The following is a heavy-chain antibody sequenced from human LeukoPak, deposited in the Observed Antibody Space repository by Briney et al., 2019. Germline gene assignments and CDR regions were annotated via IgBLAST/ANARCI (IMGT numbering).Heavy chain of an antibody. CDR2: IWYDGSNK. Sequence: GGSLRLSCAASGFTFSSYGMHWVRQAPGKGLEWVAIIWYDGSNKYYADSVKGRFTISRDNSKNTLYLQMNSLRVEDTAVYYCARDVGSSIDYWGQGTLVTVSS. CDR1: GFTFSSYG. D-gene: IGHD6-13*01. J-gene: IGHJ4*02. CDR3: ARDVGSSIDY. V-gene: IGHV3-33*01.